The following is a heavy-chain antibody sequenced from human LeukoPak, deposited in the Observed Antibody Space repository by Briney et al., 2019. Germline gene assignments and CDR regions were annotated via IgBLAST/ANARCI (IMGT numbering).Heavy chain of an antibody. D-gene: IGHD1-26*01. CDR2: IYSGGST. J-gene: IGHJ4*02. CDR1: GFTVSSNY. Sequence: GGSLRLSCAASGFTVSSNYMTWVRQAPGKGLEWVSIIYSGGSTSYADSVKGRFSISRDNSKNTLYLQMNSLRAEDTAVYYCARDVVGATYFDWGQGTLVTVSS. CDR3: ARDVVGATYFD. V-gene: IGHV3-53*01.